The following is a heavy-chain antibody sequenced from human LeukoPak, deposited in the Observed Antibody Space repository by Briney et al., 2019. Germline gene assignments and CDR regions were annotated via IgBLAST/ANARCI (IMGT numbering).Heavy chain of an antibody. J-gene: IGHJ4*02. CDR2: IKQDGSGR. Sequence: GGSLRLSCAASGFTFSSYWMSWVRQAPGKGLEWVANIKQDGSGRYYVDSVKGRFTISRDSAKSSLYLQMNSLRAEDTAVYYCARGGTTKLSHYFDYWGQGTLVTVSS. CDR3: ARGGTTKLSHYFDY. D-gene: IGHD2/OR15-2a*01. CDR1: GFTFSSYW. V-gene: IGHV3-7*03.